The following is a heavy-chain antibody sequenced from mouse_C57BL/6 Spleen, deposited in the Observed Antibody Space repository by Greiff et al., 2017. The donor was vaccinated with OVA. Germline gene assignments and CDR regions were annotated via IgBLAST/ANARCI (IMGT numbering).Heavy chain of an antibody. Sequence: QVQLQQPGAELVRPGSSVKLSCKASGYTFTSYWMDWVKQRPGQGLEWIGNIYPSDSETHYNQKFKDKATLTVDKSSSTAYMQLSSLTSEDSAVYYCARSIYDGYYVFAYWGQGTLVTVSA. J-gene: IGHJ3*01. CDR1: GYTFTSYW. D-gene: IGHD2-3*01. CDR3: ARSIYDGYYVFAY. CDR2: IYPSDSET. V-gene: IGHV1-61*01.